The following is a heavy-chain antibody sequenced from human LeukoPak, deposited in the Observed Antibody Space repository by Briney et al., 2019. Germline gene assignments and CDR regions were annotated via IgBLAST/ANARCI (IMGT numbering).Heavy chain of an antibody. CDR2: ISGSGDKT. CDR1: GFTCSSYA. J-gene: IGHJ4*02. CDR3: AKDDPNDYKPWIY. V-gene: IGHV3-23*01. Sequence: GGSLRLSCAASGFTCSSYAMSWVRQAPGKGLEWVSLISGSGDKTYYADSVKGRFTISRDNSKNTLYLQVNSLRADDTAVYYCAKDDPNDYKPWIYWGQGTLVIVSS. D-gene: IGHD4-11*01.